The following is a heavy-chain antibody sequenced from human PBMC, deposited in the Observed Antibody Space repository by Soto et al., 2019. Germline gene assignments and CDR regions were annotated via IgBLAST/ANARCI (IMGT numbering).Heavy chain of an antibody. CDR2: IIPILGIA. CDR3: ATGVVVAATTADYYYYMDV. D-gene: IGHD2-15*01. Sequence: QVQLVQSGAEVKKPGSSVKVSCKASGGTFSSYTISWVRQAPGQGLEWMGRIIPILGIANYAQKFQGRVTITADKSTSTAYMELCSLRSEDTAVYYCATGVVVAATTADYYYYMDVWGKGTTVTVSS. J-gene: IGHJ6*03. V-gene: IGHV1-69*02. CDR1: GGTFSSYT.